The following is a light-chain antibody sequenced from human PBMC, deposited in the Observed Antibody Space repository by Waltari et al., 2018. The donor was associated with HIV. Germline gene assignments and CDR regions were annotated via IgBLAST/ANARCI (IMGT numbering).Light chain of an antibody. CDR1: QTIGSY. Sequence: DIQLAQFPSSLSASVGARVTITCRASQTIGSYLNWYQQQPGKAPLVLISSASALQRGIPARFSGSGSGTTFTLSISNLQPEDSATYFCQQSYTSLWTFGQGTKL. J-gene: IGKJ2*02. V-gene: IGKV1-39*01. CDR3: QQSYTSLWT. CDR2: SAS.